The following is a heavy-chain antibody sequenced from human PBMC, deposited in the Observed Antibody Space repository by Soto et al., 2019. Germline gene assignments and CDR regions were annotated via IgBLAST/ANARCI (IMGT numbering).Heavy chain of an antibody. D-gene: IGHD3-22*01. CDR1: GVTFSSYA. CDR2: ISYDGSDK. Sequence: PGGSLRLSCAAAGVTFSSYAMHWVRQAPGKGLEWVALISYDGSDKDYAGSVKGRFTISRDNSGNTLFLQMNSLRAEDTAVYYCARDYYKYYDSSGYYRSPAYWGQGTLVTVSS. CDR3: ARDYYKYYDSSGYYRSPAY. V-gene: IGHV3-30-3*01. J-gene: IGHJ4*02.